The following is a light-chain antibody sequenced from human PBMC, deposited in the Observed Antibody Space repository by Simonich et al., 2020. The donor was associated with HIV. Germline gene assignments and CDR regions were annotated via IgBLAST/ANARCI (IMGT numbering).Light chain of an antibody. CDR3: QQYYSTPGT. CDR2: WAS. J-gene: IGKJ2*01. Sequence: DIVMTQSPNSLAVSLGERATINCKSSQSVLYSSNNKNYLAWYQQKPGPPPKLLIYWASTRESGVPDRFSGSGSGTEFSLTISSLQAEDVAVYYCQQYYSTPGTFGQGTKLEIK. CDR1: QSVLYSSNNKNY. V-gene: IGKV4-1*01.